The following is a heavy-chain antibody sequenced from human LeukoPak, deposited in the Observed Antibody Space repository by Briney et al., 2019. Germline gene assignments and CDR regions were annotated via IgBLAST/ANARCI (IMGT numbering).Heavy chain of an antibody. V-gene: IGHV3-73*01. J-gene: IGHJ4*02. CDR1: GFTFSGSA. CDR2: IRSKANSYAT. Sequence: GSLRLSCAASGFTFSGSAMHWVRQASGKGLEWVSRIRSKANSYATAYAASVKGRFTISRDDSKNAAYLQMNSLKTEDTAVYYCTTYSIVDYWGQGTLVTVSS. D-gene: IGHD4-11*01. CDR3: TTYSIVDY.